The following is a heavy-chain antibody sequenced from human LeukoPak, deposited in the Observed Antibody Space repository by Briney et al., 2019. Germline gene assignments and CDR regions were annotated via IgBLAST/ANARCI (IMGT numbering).Heavy chain of an antibody. V-gene: IGHV1-24*01. J-gene: IGHJ4*02. Sequence: ASVKVSCKVSGYTLTELSMHWVRQAPGKGLEWMGGFDPEDGETIYAQKFQGRVTMTEDTSTDTAYMELSSLRSEDTAVYYCATAAVAGTYVDYWGQGTLVTVSS. CDR1: GYTLTELS. CDR3: ATAAVAGTYVDY. CDR2: FDPEDGET. D-gene: IGHD6-19*01.